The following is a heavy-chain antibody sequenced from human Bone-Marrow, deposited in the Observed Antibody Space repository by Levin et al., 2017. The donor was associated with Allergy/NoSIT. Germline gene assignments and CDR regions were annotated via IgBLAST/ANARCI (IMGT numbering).Heavy chain of an antibody. J-gene: IGHJ1*01. Sequence: ASVKVSCKASGYNFLSYGISWVRQAPGQGLEWMGWISPHNDNTQYGQKFQGRVIMTTDTSTNTASMEVRSLRSDDPAVYYCARGQSFFQHWGQGTLVTVSS. CDR2: ISPHNDNT. CDR3: ARGQSFFQH. V-gene: IGHV1-18*01. D-gene: IGHD3-16*02. CDR1: GYNFLSYG.